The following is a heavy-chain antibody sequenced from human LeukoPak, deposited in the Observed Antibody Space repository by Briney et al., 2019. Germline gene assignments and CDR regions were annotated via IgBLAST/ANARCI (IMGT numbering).Heavy chain of an antibody. CDR1: GGTFSSYA. CDR2: IIPIFGTA. J-gene: IGHJ5*02. Sequence: GASVKVSCKASGGTFSSYAISWVRQAPGQGLEWMGGIIPIFGTANYAQKFQGRVTITTDESTSTAYMELSSLRSEDTAVYYCARGDIVVDGNWFDPWGQGTLVTVSS. D-gene: IGHD2-2*01. CDR3: ARGDIVVDGNWFDP. V-gene: IGHV1-69*05.